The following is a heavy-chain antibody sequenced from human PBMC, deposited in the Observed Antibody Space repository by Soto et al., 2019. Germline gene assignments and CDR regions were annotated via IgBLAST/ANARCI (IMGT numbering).Heavy chain of an antibody. CDR1: GFTFSNHA. Sequence: EVQLLESGGGLVQPGGSLRLSCTASGFTFSNHAMTWVRQAPGKGLECVAAISGGGGSTYSVDSVKGRFTILRDNSKNTLSLHMTGLSVEDTGIDYCADRDIRVSRYWGQGTLVTVSS. V-gene: IGHV3-23*01. D-gene: IGHD5-12*01. CDR2: ISGGGGST. CDR3: ADRDIRVSRY. J-gene: IGHJ4*02.